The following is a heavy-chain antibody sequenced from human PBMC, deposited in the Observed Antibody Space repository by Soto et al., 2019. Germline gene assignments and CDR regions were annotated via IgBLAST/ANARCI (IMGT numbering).Heavy chain of an antibody. CDR1: GYTFTDYS. V-gene: IGHV1-18*04. D-gene: IGHD6-6*01. CDR3: ARAYSSSSRWFDP. Sequence: QVQLVQSGAEVKKPGASVKVSCKASGYTFTDYSITWVRQAPGQGLEWMGWISGYNGNTNYAQKLQGRVTMTTDTSTTAAYMELGGLTSDDTAVYYCARAYSSSSRWFDPWGQGTLVTVSS. CDR2: ISGYNGNT. J-gene: IGHJ5*02.